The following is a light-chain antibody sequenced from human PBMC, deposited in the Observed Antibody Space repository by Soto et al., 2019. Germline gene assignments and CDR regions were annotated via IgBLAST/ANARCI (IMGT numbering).Light chain of an antibody. CDR1: QSVSSN. Sequence: EVGMTQSPATLSVSPGERATLSCRASQSVSSNLAWYQQKPGQTHRLLMYGASTRATVIPARFSGSGSGTEFTLTISSLQSEDFAVYYCQQYHKWPPFTFGGGTKVEIK. CDR3: QQYHKWPPFT. V-gene: IGKV3-15*01. CDR2: GAS. J-gene: IGKJ4*01.